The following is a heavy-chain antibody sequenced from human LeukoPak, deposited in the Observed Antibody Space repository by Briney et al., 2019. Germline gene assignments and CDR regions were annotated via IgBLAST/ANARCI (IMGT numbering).Heavy chain of an antibody. CDR3: AKDSRPWELAYYFDY. V-gene: IGHV3-30*18. CDR1: GFTFSSYG. D-gene: IGHD1-26*01. J-gene: IGHJ4*02. Sequence: PGGSLRLSCAASGFTFSSYGMHWVRQAPGKGLEWVAVISYDGSNKYYADSVEGRFTISRDNSKNTLYLQMNSLRAEDTAVYYCAKDSRPWELAYYFDYWGQGTLVTVSS. CDR2: ISYDGSNK.